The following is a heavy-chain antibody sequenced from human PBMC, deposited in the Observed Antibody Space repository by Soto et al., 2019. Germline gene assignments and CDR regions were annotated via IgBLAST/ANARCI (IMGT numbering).Heavy chain of an antibody. V-gene: IGHV1-46*01. CDR3: ASPHGDYLPYYYGMDV. Sequence: QVQLVQSGAEVKKPGASVKVSCKASGYTFTSYYMHWVRQAPGQGLEWMGVINPSGGSTSYAQKFQGRVTMTRDTSTSTVYMELSSLRSEDTAVYYCASPHGDYLPYYYGMDVWGQGTTVTVSS. D-gene: IGHD4-17*01. J-gene: IGHJ6*02. CDR1: GYTFTSYY. CDR2: INPSGGST.